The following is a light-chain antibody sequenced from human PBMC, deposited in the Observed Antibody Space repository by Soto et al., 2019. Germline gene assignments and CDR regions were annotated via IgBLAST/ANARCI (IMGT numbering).Light chain of an antibody. CDR2: WAS. V-gene: IGKV4-1*01. J-gene: IGKJ1*01. CDR3: QQYFSART. Sequence: DIVMTQSPDSLAVSLGERATINCKSSQSVLYSSNNKNYLTWCQQKPGQPPKLLIYWASTRESGVPDRFSGSGSGTDFTLTISSLQAEDVAVYYCQQYFSARTFDQGTKVEIK. CDR1: QSVLYSSNNKNY.